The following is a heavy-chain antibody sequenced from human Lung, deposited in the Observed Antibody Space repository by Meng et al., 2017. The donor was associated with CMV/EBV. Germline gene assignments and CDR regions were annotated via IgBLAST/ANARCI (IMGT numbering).Heavy chain of an antibody. CDR1: GSSFSSSV. J-gene: IGHJ4*02. CDR2: ISNDGDDK. CDR3: KEVDD. V-gene: IGHV3-30*03. Sequence: GESLKISCVASGSSFSSSVMHWVRQAPGKGLEWVAAISNDGDDKFYADSVKGRFTISRDNAKNTLYLQLNRLRAADTAVYYCKEVDDWGQGTLVTVSS.